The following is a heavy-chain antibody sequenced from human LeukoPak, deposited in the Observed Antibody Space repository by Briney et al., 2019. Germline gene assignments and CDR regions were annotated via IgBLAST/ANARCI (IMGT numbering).Heavy chain of an antibody. CDR1: GFTFGSYS. D-gene: IGHD3-22*01. Sequence: GGSLRLSCAASGFTFGSYSMNWVRQAPGKGLECVSSITTSSRYIYYADSVKGRFTISRDNAKNSLYLQMNSLRGDDTAVYYCASAPAYESSGYYPWYFDYWGQGTLVTVSS. J-gene: IGHJ4*02. CDR3: ASAPAYESSGYYPWYFDY. CDR2: ITTSSRYI. V-gene: IGHV3-21*01.